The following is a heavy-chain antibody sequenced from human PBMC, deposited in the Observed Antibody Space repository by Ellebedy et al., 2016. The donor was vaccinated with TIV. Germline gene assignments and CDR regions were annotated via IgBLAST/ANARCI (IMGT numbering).Heavy chain of an antibody. V-gene: IGHV1-69*04. J-gene: IGHJ2*01. CDR1: GGTFSSYA. CDR2: IIPILGIA. Sequence: SVKVSXXASGGTFSSYAISWVRQAPGQGLEWMGRIIPILGIANYAQKFQGRVTITADKSTSTAYMELSSLSSEDTAVYYCARDVVGYCTNGVCYNRWYFDLWGRGTLVTVSS. D-gene: IGHD2-8*01. CDR3: ARDVVGYCTNGVCYNRWYFDL.